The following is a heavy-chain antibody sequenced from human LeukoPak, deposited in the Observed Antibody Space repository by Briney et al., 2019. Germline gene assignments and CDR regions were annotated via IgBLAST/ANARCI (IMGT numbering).Heavy chain of an antibody. CDR3: ARAGELPTRY. CDR1: GATFSSSG. Sequence: ASVKPSCKASGATFSSSGISSVRQAPGQGLEWMAWISAYNGNTNYAQKVQGRVTMTTDTSTSTAYMELRRLTSDDTAVYDCARAGELPTRYWGQGTLVTVSS. D-gene: IGHD1-26*01. V-gene: IGHV1-18*01. CDR2: ISAYNGNT. J-gene: IGHJ4*02.